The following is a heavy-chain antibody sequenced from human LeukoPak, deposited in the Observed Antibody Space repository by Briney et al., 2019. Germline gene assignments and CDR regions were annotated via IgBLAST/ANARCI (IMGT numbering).Heavy chain of an antibody. D-gene: IGHD3-16*01. CDR3: ARRSYGRPFDP. V-gene: IGHV4-39*01. Sequence: SETLSLTCTVSGVSISSSDRWWGWIRQPPGKGLEWIGTIYFSGNTFYNPSLKSRVTISADTSKNQFSLKLNSVTAADTAVYYCARRSYGRPFDPWGQGTLVTVSS. CDR2: IYFSGNT. CDR1: GVSISSSDRW. J-gene: IGHJ5*02.